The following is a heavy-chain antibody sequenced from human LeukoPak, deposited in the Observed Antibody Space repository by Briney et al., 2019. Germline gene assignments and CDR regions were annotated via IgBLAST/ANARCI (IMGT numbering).Heavy chain of an antibody. CDR3: ARVRAGLCDY. J-gene: IGHJ4*02. D-gene: IGHD6-19*01. Sequence: ASVKVSCKASGYTFTSYCMHWVRQAPGQGLEWMGIINPGGGSTSYAQKFQGRVTMTRDTSTSTVYMELSSLRSEDTAVYYCARVRAGLCDYWGQGTLVTVSS. CDR2: INPGGGST. CDR1: GYTFTSYC. V-gene: IGHV1-46*01.